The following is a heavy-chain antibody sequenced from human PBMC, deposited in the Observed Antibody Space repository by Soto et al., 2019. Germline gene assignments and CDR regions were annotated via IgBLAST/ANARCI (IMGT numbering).Heavy chain of an antibody. J-gene: IGHJ4*02. CDR2: ISAYNGNT. CDR1: GYTFTSYG. Sequence: QVQLVQSGAEVKKPGASVKVSCKASGYTFTSYGISWVRQAPGQGLEWMGWISAYNGNTNYAQKLQGRVTMTTDTSTSTAYMELRSLRSDDTAVYYCARVLYYDSSYISPDFDYWGQGTLVTVSS. D-gene: IGHD3-22*01. V-gene: IGHV1-18*01. CDR3: ARVLYYDSSYISPDFDY.